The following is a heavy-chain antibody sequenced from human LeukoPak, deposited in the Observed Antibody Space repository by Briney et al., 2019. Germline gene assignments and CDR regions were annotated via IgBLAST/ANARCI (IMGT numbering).Heavy chain of an antibody. Sequence: GGSLRLSCAASGFTFSNYGMQWVRQAPGKGLEWVAIISNDGSNKYYADSVKGRFTISRDNSKNTLYLQLISLRVEDTAVYYCAKGHSSGWSLIDYWGQGTLVTVSS. CDR2: ISNDGSNK. CDR3: AKGHSSGWSLIDY. V-gene: IGHV3-30*18. J-gene: IGHJ4*02. D-gene: IGHD6-19*01. CDR1: GFTFSNYG.